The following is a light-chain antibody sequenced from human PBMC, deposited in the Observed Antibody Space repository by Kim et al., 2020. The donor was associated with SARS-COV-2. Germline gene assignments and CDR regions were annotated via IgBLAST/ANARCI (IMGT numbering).Light chain of an antibody. J-gene: IGKJ1*01. CDR1: QSVSSN. Sequence: EIVMTQSPATLSVSPGERATLSCRASQSVSSNLAWYHQKPGQAPRLLIYGASTRATDIPARFSGSGSGTEFTLTISSLQSEDFAVYYCQQYYNWPPVATFGQGTKVEIK. CDR3: QQYYNWPPVAT. V-gene: IGKV3-15*01. CDR2: GAS.